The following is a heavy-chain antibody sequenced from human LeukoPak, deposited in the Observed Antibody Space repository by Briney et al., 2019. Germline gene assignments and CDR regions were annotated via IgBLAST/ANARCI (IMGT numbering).Heavy chain of an antibody. V-gene: IGHV3-23*01. CDR3: AKSLQFFTGYFDL. CDR2: IGDGDGTT. Sequence: PGGSLRLSCVAYGFSFSNYGMHWVRQAPGKGLEWVSVIGDGDGTTYYADSVKGRFTISRDNPKNTLYLQMNSLRAGDTAVYFCAKSLQFFTGYFDLWGRGILVTVSS. D-gene: IGHD3-3*01. CDR1: GFSFSNYG. J-gene: IGHJ2*01.